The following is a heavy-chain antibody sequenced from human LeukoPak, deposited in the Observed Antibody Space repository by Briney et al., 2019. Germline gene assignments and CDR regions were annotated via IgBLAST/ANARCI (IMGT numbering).Heavy chain of an antibody. V-gene: IGHV4-4*07. J-gene: IGHJ3*01. D-gene: IGHD3-22*01. Sequence: SETLSLTCTVSGGSIISYYWSWIRQPAGKGLEWIGRIYTSGSTNYNPSLKSRSTMSVDTSKNHFSLKLSSVTAADTAVYYCARDHRGDRAFDVWGQGTMVTVSS. CDR2: IYTSGST. CDR3: ARDHRGDRAFDV. CDR1: GGSIISYY.